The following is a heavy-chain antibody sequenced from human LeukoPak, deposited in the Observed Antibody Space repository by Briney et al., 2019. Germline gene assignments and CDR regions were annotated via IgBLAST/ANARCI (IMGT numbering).Heavy chain of an antibody. D-gene: IGHD3-10*01. CDR2: INYSGST. CDR3: ARYVVYGSGKYYFDY. CDR1: GGSISSSNYY. J-gene: IGHJ4*02. Sequence: SETLSLTCTVSGGSISSSNYYWRWIRQPPGKELEWIASINYSGSTYYNPSLTRRVTISVDTSKNQFSLRLSSVTAADTAVYFCARYVVYGSGKYYFDYWGQGSLVTVSS. V-gene: IGHV4-39*01.